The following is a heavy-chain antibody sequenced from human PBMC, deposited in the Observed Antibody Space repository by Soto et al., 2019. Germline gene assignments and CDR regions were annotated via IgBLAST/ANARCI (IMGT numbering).Heavy chain of an antibody. CDR2: IYWDDDE. D-gene: IGHD3-10*01. CDR3: AHSRNLITEDAQVGDFDS. J-gene: IGHJ4*02. Sequence: QITLKESGPTLVKPTQTLTLTCSFSGFSLTTDGEGVGWVRQTPGEALERLALIYWDDDERYSPSLTTRLTIPKEPTNNQAVLIMTYMAPMDTATYFCAHSRNLITEDAQVGDFDSWGQGTLVTVS. V-gene: IGHV2-5*02. CDR1: GFSLTTDGEG.